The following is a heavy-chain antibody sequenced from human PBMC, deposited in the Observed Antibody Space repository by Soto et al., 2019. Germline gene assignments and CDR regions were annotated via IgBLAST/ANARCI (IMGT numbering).Heavy chain of an antibody. CDR2: INSDGSST. D-gene: IGHD6-19*01. Sequence: EVQLVESGGGLVQPGGSLRLSCAASGFTFSSYWMHWVRQAPGKGLVWVSRINSDGSSTSYADSVKGRFTISRDNAKNTLYLHMNSLRAEHTAVYYCTVAVAGPTAIGYWGQGTLVTVSS. V-gene: IGHV3-74*01. CDR3: TVAVAGPTAIGY. J-gene: IGHJ4*02. CDR1: GFTFSSYW.